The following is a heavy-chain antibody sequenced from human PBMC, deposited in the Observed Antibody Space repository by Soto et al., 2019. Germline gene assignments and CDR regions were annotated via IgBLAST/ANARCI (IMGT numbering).Heavy chain of an antibody. D-gene: IGHD6-19*01. CDR1: GFTFSSYA. Sequence: EVQLLESGGGLVQPGGSLRLSCAASGFTFSSYAMSWVRQAPGKGLEWVSAISGSGGTTYYADYVKGRFTFSRDNSKTTLYLQMHCLSPEATAVYYCAKTACGWCRAFEIWGQGTMGTVSS. CDR2: ISGSGGTT. CDR3: AKTACGWCRAFEI. J-gene: IGHJ3*02. V-gene: IGHV3-23*01.